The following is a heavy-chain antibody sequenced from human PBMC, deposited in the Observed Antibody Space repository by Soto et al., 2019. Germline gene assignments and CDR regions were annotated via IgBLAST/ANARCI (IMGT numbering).Heavy chain of an antibody. CDR1: GFTFSDYY. CDR2: ISSSSYT. Sequence: PVGSLRLSCAASGFTFSDYYMSWIRQAPGKGLEWVSYISSSSYTNYADSVKGRFTISRDNAKNSLYLQMNSLRAEDTAVYYCARGHYGDPIVYWGQGTLVTVSS. J-gene: IGHJ4*02. V-gene: IGHV3-11*06. D-gene: IGHD4-17*01. CDR3: ARGHYGDPIVY.